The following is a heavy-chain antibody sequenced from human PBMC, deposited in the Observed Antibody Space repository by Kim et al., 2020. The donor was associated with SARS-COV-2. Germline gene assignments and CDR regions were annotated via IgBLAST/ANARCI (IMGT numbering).Heavy chain of an antibody. CDR1: GFTFSNAW. D-gene: IGHD3-16*02. Sequence: GGSLRLSCAASGFTFSNAWMSWVRQAPGKGLEWVGRIKSKTDGGTTDYAAPVKGRFTISRDDSKNTLYLQMNSLKTEDTAVYYCTTGYDYVWGSYPPGYWGQGTLVTVSS. CDR2: IKSKTDGGTT. J-gene: IGHJ4*02. CDR3: TTGYDYVWGSYPPGY. V-gene: IGHV3-15*01.